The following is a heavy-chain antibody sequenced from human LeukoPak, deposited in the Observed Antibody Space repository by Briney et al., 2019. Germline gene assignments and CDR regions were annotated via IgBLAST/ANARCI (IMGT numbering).Heavy chain of an antibody. CDR1: GFTFDDYA. CDR3: AKAAYCGGDCYSGTFDY. Sequence: GGSLRLSCAASGFTFDDYAMHWVRQAPGKGLEWVSLISGDGGSTYYADSVKGRFTISRDNSKNSLYLQMNSLRTEDTALYYCAKAAYCGGDCYSGTFDYWGQGTLVTVSS. J-gene: IGHJ4*02. D-gene: IGHD2-21*02. CDR2: ISGDGGST. V-gene: IGHV3-43*02.